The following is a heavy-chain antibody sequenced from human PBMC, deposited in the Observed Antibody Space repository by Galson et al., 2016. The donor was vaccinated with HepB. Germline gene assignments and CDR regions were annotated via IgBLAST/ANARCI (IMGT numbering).Heavy chain of an antibody. CDR2: IYPDDSST. Sequence: QSGAEVKKPGESLKISCKGSGYGFAGYWIGWVRQMPGEGLEWMGIIYPDDSSTGYSPSFLGQVTISADKSINTAYLQWSSLQASDTAIYYCARHKRASVDFWSGFLLDFWGQGTLVTVSS. J-gene: IGHJ4*02. D-gene: IGHD3-3*01. V-gene: IGHV5-51*01. CDR1: GYGFAGYW. CDR3: ARHKRASVDFWSGFLLDF.